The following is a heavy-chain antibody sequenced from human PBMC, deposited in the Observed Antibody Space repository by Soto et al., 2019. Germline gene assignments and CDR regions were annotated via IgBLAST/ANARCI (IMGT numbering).Heavy chain of an antibody. Sequence: PGGSLRLSCAASGFIFSSYAMSWVRQAPGKGLEGVAGIRGRGGTTYYADSVKGRFTISRDNSQNTLFLQMDSLRAEDTAVYYCAKYKGKLLWFGELFHGMDVWGQGTTVTVSS. CDR2: IRGRGGTT. D-gene: IGHD3-10*01. J-gene: IGHJ6*02. CDR3: AKYKGKLLWFGELFHGMDV. V-gene: IGHV3-23*01. CDR1: GFIFSSYA.